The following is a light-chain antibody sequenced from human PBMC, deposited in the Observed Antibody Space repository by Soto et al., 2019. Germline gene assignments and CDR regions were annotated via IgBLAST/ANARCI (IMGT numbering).Light chain of an antibody. J-gene: IGKJ1*01. Sequence: DIQMTHSPSSLSAYVGDRVTITCRASQGISYHLALYQQKPGKAPNLLIYATSSLQGGVPSRFSGSGSGKDLPVVLSSLKPEDFATGWCRQHDSYPMTLGQATKEDIK. CDR1: QGISYH. CDR2: ATS. CDR3: RQHDSYPMT. V-gene: IGKV1-17*01.